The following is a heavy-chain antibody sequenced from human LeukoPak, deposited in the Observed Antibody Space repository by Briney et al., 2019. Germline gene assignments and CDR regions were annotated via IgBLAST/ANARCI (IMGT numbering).Heavy chain of an antibody. V-gene: IGHV1-46*01. J-gene: IGHJ4*02. Sequence: ASVKVSCKASGYTFTSYDIHWVRQAPGQGLEWRGMINPSGGSTSYAQKFQGRVTMTRDTNTSTVYMELSSLGAEATAVYYCGSSLAVAGPRDYWGQGTLVTVSS. CDR3: GSSLAVAGPRDY. D-gene: IGHD6-19*01. CDR2: INPSGGST. CDR1: GYTFTSYD.